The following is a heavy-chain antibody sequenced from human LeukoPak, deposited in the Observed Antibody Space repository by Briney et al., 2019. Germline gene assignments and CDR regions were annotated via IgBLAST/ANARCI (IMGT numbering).Heavy chain of an antibody. CDR1: GYSISSGYY. J-gene: IGHJ5*02. CDR2: TYHSGST. V-gene: IGHV4-38-2*02. Sequence: SETLSLTCIVSGYSISSGYYWGWIRQPPGKGLEWIGSTYHSGSTYYNPSLKSRVTISVDTSKNQFSLKLSSVTAADTAVYYCARVPGPNWFDPWGQGTLVTVSS. CDR3: ARVPGPNWFDP.